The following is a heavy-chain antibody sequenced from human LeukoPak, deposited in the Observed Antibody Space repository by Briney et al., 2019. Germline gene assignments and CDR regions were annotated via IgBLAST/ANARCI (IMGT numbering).Heavy chain of an antibody. Sequence: ASVKVSCKASGYTFTAYSMHWVRQASGQGLEWMGWINPNSGGTNYAQKFQGRVTMTRDTSITTAYMELSRLRSDDTAVYYCAGDLDYYGSGSFFNIWAKGKRVTVSS. CDR3: AGDLDYYGSGSFFNI. CDR1: GYTFTAYS. D-gene: IGHD3-10*01. CDR2: INPNSGGT. J-gene: IGHJ3*02. V-gene: IGHV1-2*02.